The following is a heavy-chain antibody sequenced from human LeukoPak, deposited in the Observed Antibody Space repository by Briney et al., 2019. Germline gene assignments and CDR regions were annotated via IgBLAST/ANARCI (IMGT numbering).Heavy chain of an antibody. CDR3: ARGRSALLWFGELPTDY. D-gene: IGHD3-10*01. J-gene: IGHJ4*02. CDR1: GYTFTSYD. CDR2: MNPNSGNT. V-gene: IGHV1-8*01. Sequence: ASVKVSCKASGYTFTSYDINWVRQATGQGLEWMGWMNPNSGNTGYAQKFQGRVTMTRNTSISTAYMELSSLRSEDTAVYYCARGRSALLWFGELPTDYWGQGTLVTVSS.